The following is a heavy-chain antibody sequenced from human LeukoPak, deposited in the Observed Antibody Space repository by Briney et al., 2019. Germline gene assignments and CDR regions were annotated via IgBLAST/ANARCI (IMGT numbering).Heavy chain of an antibody. CDR2: IYYSGST. CDR1: GGSISSYH. D-gene: IGHD6-13*01. Sequence: PSETLSLTCTVSGGSISSYHWSWIRQPPGKGLEWIGYIYYSGSTNYNPSLKSRVTISVDTSKNQFSLKLSSVTAADTAVYYCARASSSSWPYFDYWGQGTLVTVSS. V-gene: IGHV4-59*01. J-gene: IGHJ4*02. CDR3: ARASSSSWPYFDY.